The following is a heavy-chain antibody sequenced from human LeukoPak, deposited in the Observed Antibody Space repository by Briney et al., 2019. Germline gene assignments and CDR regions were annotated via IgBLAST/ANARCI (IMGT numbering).Heavy chain of an antibody. CDR2: ISTTGST. D-gene: IGHD6-6*01. CDR3: AREYSSSSGRTFDY. Sequence: SETLSLTCAVSGGSISSYYWNWIRQPAGKGLEWIGRISTTGSTNYNPSLKSRLTMSVDTSKNQFSLRLSSVSAADTAVYYCAREYSSSSGRTFDYWGQGTLVTVSS. J-gene: IGHJ4*02. V-gene: IGHV4-4*07. CDR1: GGSISSYY.